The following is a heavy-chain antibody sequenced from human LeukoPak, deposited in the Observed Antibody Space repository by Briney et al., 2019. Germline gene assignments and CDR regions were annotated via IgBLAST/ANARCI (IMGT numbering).Heavy chain of an antibody. CDR2: ISSGSSTI. Sequence: GGSLRLSCAASGFTFSSYSMNWVRQAPGKGLEWVSYISSGSSTIYYADSVKGRFTISRDNSKNTLYLQMNSLRAEDTAVYYCARIAMGGGEPVDYWGQGTLVTVSS. J-gene: IGHJ4*02. CDR3: ARIAMGGGEPVDY. CDR1: GFTFSSYS. V-gene: IGHV3-48*01. D-gene: IGHD2-21*01.